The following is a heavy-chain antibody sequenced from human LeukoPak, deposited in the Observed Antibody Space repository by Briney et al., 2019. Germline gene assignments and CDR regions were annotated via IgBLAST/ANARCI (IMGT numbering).Heavy chain of an antibody. J-gene: IGHJ3*02. V-gene: IGHV3-23*01. Sequence: TGGSLRLSCAASGFTFSSYAMSWVRQAPGKGLEWVSGISGSGGSTYYADSVKGRFTISRDNSKNMLYLQMSSLRTEDMAVYYCARAPRWPPDGFDIWGRGTMVTVSS. D-gene: IGHD4-23*01. CDR2: ISGSGGST. CDR3: ARAPRWPPDGFDI. CDR1: GFTFSSYA.